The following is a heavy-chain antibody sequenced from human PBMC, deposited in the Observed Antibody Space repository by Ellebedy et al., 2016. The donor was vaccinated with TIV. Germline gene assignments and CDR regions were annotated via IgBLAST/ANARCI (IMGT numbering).Heavy chain of an antibody. V-gene: IGHV3-23*01. D-gene: IGHD5-18*01. CDR2: MSSNSGGGA. CDR3: AKDRGYNYGNYFDN. Sequence: PGGSLRLSCAASGFTFSTYAMSWVRQAPGKGLEYVSTMSSNSGGGAYYAHSVKGRFTISRDESKNTLYLQMDSLGAADTAIYYCAKDRGYNYGNYFDNWGQGTLVTVSS. CDR1: GFTFSTYA. J-gene: IGHJ4*02.